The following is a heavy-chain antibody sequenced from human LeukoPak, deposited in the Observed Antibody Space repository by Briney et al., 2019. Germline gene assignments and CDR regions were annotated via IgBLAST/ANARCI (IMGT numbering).Heavy chain of an antibody. V-gene: IGHV4-39*01. D-gene: IGHD3-22*01. CDR2: IYYSGST. Sequence: PSETLSLTCTVSGGSISSSSYYWGWIRQPPGKGLEWIGSIYYSGSTYYNPSLKSRVTISVDTSKNQFSLRLSSVTAADTAVYYCARQGGSGYYFLAKYYFDYWGQGTLVTVSS. CDR1: GGSISSSSYY. J-gene: IGHJ4*02. CDR3: ARQGGSGYYFLAKYYFDY.